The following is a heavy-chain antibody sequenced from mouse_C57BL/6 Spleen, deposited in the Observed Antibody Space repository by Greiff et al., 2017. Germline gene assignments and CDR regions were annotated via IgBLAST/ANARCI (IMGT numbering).Heavy chain of an antibody. CDR2: ISYDGSN. CDR1: GYSITSGYY. CDR3: ARDRSYSNYFAMDY. V-gene: IGHV3-6*01. J-gene: IGHJ4*01. D-gene: IGHD2-5*01. Sequence: EVKLVESGPGLVKPSQSLSLTCSVTGYSITSGYYWNWIRQFPGNKLEWMGYISYDGSNNYNPSLKNRISITRDTSKNQFFLKLNSVTTEDTATYYCARDRSYSNYFAMDYWGQGTSVTVSS.